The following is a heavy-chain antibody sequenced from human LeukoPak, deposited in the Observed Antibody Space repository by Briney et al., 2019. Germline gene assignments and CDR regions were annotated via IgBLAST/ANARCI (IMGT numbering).Heavy chain of an antibody. D-gene: IGHD7-27*01. CDR3: ARDTGPQLGMGIDY. J-gene: IGHJ4*02. CDR2: ISYDGSNK. Sequence: GGSLRLSCAASEFTFSSYAFHWVRQAPGKGLEWVAFISYDGSNKFYADSVKGRFTISRDNSKNTLYLQMNSLRAEDTAVYYCARDTGPQLGMGIDYWGQGTLVTVSS. V-gene: IGHV3-30-3*01. CDR1: EFTFSSYA.